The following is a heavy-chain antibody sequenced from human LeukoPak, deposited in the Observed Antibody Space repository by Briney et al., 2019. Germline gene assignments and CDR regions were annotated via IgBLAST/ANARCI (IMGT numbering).Heavy chain of an antibody. Sequence: GGSLRLSCAASGFTVSSSYMNWVRQAPGQGLEWASVIYSGGTTYYADAVKGRFTISRDNSKNTLYLQMNSLRAEDTAVYYCARGPYYYDSSGLAGVAWGQGTLVTVSS. J-gene: IGHJ5*02. CDR2: IYSGGTT. CDR1: GFTVSSSY. D-gene: IGHD3-22*01. CDR3: ARGPYYYDSSGLAGVA. V-gene: IGHV3-53*01.